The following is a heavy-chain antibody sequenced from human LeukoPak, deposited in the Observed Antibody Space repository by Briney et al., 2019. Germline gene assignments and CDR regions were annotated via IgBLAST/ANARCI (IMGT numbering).Heavy chain of an antibody. J-gene: IGHJ4*02. V-gene: IGHV1-18*01. CDR1: GYTFTSYG. D-gene: IGHD2-15*01. CDR3: ASAPVVAATIPPLY. CDR2: ISAYNGNT. Sequence: PGASVKVSCKASGYTFTSYGISWVRQAPGQGLEWMGWISAYNGNTNYAQKLQGRVTMTTDTSTSTVYMELSSLRSEDTAVYYCASAPVVAATIPPLYWGQGTLVTVSS.